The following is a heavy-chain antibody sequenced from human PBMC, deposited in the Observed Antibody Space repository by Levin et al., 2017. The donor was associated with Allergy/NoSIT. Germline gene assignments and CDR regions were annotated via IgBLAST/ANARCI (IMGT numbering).Heavy chain of an antibody. CDR2: IYPGDSDT. D-gene: IGHD6-6*01. CDR1: GYSFTSYW. J-gene: IGHJ3*02. Sequence: KVGESLKISCKGSGYSFTSYWIGWVRQMPGKGLEWMGIIYPGDSDTRYSPSFQGQVTISADKSISTAYLQWSSLKASDTAMYYCASSIAAPRDAFDIWGQGTMVTVSS. CDR3: ASSIAAPRDAFDI. V-gene: IGHV5-51*01.